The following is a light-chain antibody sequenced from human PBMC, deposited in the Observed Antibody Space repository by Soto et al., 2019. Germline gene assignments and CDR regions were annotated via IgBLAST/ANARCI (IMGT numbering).Light chain of an antibody. CDR2: AAS. CDR3: LHYDNLPWA. CDR1: QGIRND. Sequence: DIQMTQSPSSLSASVGDRVTITCRASQGIRNDLGWYQQKPGKAPKRLIYAASTLQSGVPSRFSGSVSGTQFTITISSLQPEDSSTYYCLHYDNLPWAFGQGTKVEIK. J-gene: IGKJ1*01. V-gene: IGKV1-17*01.